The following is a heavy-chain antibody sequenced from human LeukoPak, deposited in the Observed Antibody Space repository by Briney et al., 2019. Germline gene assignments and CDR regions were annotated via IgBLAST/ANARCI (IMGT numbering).Heavy chain of an antibody. J-gene: IGHJ6*02. Sequence: GASVKVSCKASGYTFTSDGVAWVRQAPGQGLEWMGWLGTYNGDTNYAQKFQGRVTMTSDTSASTAYMELSSLRSEDTAVYYCARSHGTTGTTSRYYYGMDVWGQGTTVTVSS. CDR3: ARSHGTTGTTSRYYYGMDV. CDR1: GYTFTSDG. V-gene: IGHV1-18*01. CDR2: LGTYNGDT. D-gene: IGHD1-1*01.